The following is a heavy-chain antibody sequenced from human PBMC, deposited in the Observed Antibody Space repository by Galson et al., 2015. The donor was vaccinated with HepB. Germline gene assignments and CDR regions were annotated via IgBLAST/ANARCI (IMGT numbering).Heavy chain of an antibody. CDR3: ASAVLTDLGELTVDY. V-gene: IGHV4-34*01. CDR2: INHSGST. Sequence: ETLSLTCAVYGGSFSGYYWSWIRQPPGKGLEWIGEINHSGSTNYNPSLKSRVTISVDTSKNQFSLKLSSVTAADTAVYYCASAVLTDLGELTVDYWGQGTLVTVSS. CDR1: GGSFSGYY. D-gene: IGHD3-16*01. J-gene: IGHJ4*02.